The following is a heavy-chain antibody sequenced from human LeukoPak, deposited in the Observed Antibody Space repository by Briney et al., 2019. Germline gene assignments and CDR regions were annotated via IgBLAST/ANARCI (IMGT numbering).Heavy chain of an antibody. CDR1: GGSISSYY. J-gene: IGHJ5*02. V-gene: IGHV4-4*07. Sequence: SETLSLTCTVSGGSISSYYWSWIRQPAGKGLEWIGRIYTSGSTNYNPSLKSRVTMSVDTSKNQFSLKLSSVTAADTAVNYCARGLGYCSSTSCGNWFDPWGQGTLVTVSS. CDR2: IYTSGST. CDR3: ARGLGYCSSTSCGNWFDP. D-gene: IGHD2-2*01.